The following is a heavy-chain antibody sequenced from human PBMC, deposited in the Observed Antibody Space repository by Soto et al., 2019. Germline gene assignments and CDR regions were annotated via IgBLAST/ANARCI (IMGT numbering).Heavy chain of an antibody. CDR1: SGSISSSSYY. V-gene: IGHV4-39*01. Sequence: QLQLQESGPGLGKPSETLSLTCTVSSGSISSSSYYWGWIRQSPGKGLEWIGTISYSGTTYYNPSLKSRVTISVDTSKNQFSLNLSSVTAADTAVYYCARRRGGVVATENWFDPWGQGTLVTVSS. CDR2: ISYSGTT. D-gene: IGHD5-12*01. CDR3: ARRRGGVVATENWFDP. J-gene: IGHJ5*02.